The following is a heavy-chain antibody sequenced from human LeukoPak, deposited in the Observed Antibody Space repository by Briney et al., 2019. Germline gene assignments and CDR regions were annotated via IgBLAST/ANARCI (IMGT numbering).Heavy chain of an antibody. CDR3: ARLGDILTGYFDY. Sequence: PSETLSLTCIVSGGSISSSNSYWGWIRQPPGKGLECLGNIYYTGRTYYNPSLKSRITISVDTSRNQFSLKLSSVTAADTAVYYCARLGDILTGYFDYWGQGILVTVSS. V-gene: IGHV4-39*01. CDR1: GGSISSSNSY. D-gene: IGHD3-9*01. CDR2: IYYTGRT. J-gene: IGHJ4*02.